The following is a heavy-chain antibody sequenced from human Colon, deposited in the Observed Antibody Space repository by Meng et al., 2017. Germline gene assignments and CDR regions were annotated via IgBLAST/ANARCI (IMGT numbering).Heavy chain of an antibody. CDR2: IYTSGST. J-gene: IGHJ4*02. CDR1: GCSISSGSYY. V-gene: IGHV4-61*02. Sequence: SETLSLTCTVSGCSISSGSYYWSWIRQPAGQGLEWIGRIYTSGSTNYNPSLKSRVTISVDTSKNQFSLKLSSVTAADTAVYYCARENKEYYYDSSGYPDYWGQGTLVTVSS. D-gene: IGHD3-22*01. CDR3: ARENKEYYYDSSGYPDY.